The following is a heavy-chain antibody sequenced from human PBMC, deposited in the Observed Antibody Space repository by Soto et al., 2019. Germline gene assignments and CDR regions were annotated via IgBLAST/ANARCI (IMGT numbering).Heavy chain of an antibody. CDR3: ARHTAAVAGTTFDY. D-gene: IGHD6-19*01. CDR2: IYYSGST. V-gene: IGHV4-59*08. CDR1: GGSISSYY. J-gene: IGHJ4*02. Sequence: SETLSLTCTVSGGSISSYYWSWIRQPPGKGLEWIGCIYYSGSTNYNPSLKSRVTISVDTSKNQFSLKLSSVTAADTAVYYCARHTAAVAGTTFDYWGQGTLVTVSS.